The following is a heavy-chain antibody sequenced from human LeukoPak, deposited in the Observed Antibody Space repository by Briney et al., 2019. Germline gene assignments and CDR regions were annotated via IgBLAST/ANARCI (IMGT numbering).Heavy chain of an antibody. CDR2: INSDGSTT. J-gene: IGHJ4*02. CDR1: GFTFSSYW. CDR3: ARAVVVTASDY. V-gene: IGHV3-74*01. D-gene: IGHD2-21*02. Sequence: GGSLRLSCAASGFTFSSYWMHWVRQAPGKGLVWVSRINSDGSTTTYADPVKGRFTTSRDNAKNTLYLQMNSLRAEDTAVYYCARAVVVTASDYWGQGTLVTVSS.